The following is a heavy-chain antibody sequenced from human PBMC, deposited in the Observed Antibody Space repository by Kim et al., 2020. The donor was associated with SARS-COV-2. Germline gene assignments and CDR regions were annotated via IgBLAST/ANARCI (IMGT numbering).Heavy chain of an antibody. CDR1: GCSISSSSYY. J-gene: IGHJ1*01. V-gene: IGHV4-39*07. Sequence: SETLSLTCTVSGCSISSSSYYWGWIRQPPGKGLEWIGSIYYSGSTYYNPSLKSRVTISVDTSKNQFSLKLSSVTAADTAVYYCARDGGYCSGGSCSWGQG. CDR3: ARDGGYCSGGSCS. D-gene: IGHD2-15*01. CDR2: IYYSGST.